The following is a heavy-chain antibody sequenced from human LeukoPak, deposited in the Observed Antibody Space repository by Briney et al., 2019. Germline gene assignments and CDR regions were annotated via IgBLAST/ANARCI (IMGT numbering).Heavy chain of an antibody. CDR2: ISSSSGTI. V-gene: IGHV3-48*04. CDR1: GFTFSNYS. Sequence: AGGSLRLSCAASGFTFSNYSMNWVRQAPGKGLEWVSYISSSSGTIYYADSVKGRFTISRDNAKNSLYLQMNSLRAEDTALYYCAREGLPYYYGSGSYYNRLPLDYWGQGTLVTVSS. D-gene: IGHD3-10*01. CDR3: AREGLPYYYGSGSYYNRLPLDY. J-gene: IGHJ4*02.